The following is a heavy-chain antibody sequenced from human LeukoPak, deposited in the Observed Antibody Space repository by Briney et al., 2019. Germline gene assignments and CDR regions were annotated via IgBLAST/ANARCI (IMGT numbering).Heavy chain of an antibody. V-gene: IGHV1-18*01. J-gene: IGHJ2*01. CDR1: GYTFSNYG. CDR3: ARGWLQPYWYFDL. CDR2: ISPYNGNT. D-gene: IGHD5-24*01. Sequence: GASVNVSCKASGYTFSNYGISWVRQAPGQGLEWMGWISPYNGNTDYAQKLQGRVTMTTDTSTTTGYMELRSLRSDDTAVYYCARGWLQPYWYFDLWGRGTVVPVSS.